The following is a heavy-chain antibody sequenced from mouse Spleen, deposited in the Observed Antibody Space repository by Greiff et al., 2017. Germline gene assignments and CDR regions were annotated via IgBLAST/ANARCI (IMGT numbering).Heavy chain of an antibody. Sequence: VQLVESGPGLVQPSQSLSITCTVSGFSLTSYGVHWVRQSPGKGLEWLGVIWSGGSTDYNAAFISRLSISKDNSKSQVFFKMNSLQADDTAIYYCAGRNLGSSWFAYWGQGTLVTVSA. CDR3: AGRNLGSSWFAY. V-gene: IGHV2-2*01. CDR1: GFSLTSYG. CDR2: IWSGGST. J-gene: IGHJ3*01. D-gene: IGHD1-1*01.